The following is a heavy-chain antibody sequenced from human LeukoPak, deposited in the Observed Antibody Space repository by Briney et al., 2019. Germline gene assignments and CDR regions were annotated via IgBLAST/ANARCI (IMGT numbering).Heavy chain of an antibody. Sequence: SVKVSCKASGGTFTIHTITWVRQAPGQGLEWMGRIIPFVGTHHAQKFQGRVTITADKSTSTAYMELSSLRSDDTAVYYCANDDTSGYYQAWGQGTLVTVSS. CDR2: IIPFVGT. CDR1: GGTFTIHT. V-gene: IGHV1-69*02. CDR3: ANDDTSGYYQA. J-gene: IGHJ4*02. D-gene: IGHD3-22*01.